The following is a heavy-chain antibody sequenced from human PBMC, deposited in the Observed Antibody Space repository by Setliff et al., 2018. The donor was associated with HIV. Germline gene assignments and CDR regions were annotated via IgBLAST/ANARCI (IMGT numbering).Heavy chain of an antibody. CDR2: VHHTGYL. CDR3: VRGPYDYVWGSYRPNYFDY. V-gene: IGHV4-34*01. J-gene: IGHJ4*02. Sequence: PSETLSLTCAVHGGPLTDHYWNWIRQSPGKGLEWIAEVHHTGYLNYNPSLKSRVTISVDMSKNQFSLKLTSVTAADTAMYYCVRGPYDYVWGSYRPNYFDYWGQGTLVTAPQ. CDR1: GGPLTDHY. D-gene: IGHD3-16*02.